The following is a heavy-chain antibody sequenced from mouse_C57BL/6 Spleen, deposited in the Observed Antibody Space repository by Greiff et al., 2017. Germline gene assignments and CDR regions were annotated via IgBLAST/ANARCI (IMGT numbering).Heavy chain of an antibody. CDR2: ISSGSSTI. J-gene: IGHJ4*01. CDR3: ARQVVATYYYAMDY. D-gene: IGHD1-1*01. Sequence: EVKLMESGGGLVKPGGSLKLSCAASGFTFSDYGMHWVRQAPEKGLEWVAYISSGSSTIYYADTVKGRFTISRDNAKNTLFLQMTSLRSGDTAMYYCARQVVATYYYAMDYWGQGTSVTVSS. CDR1: GFTFSDYG. V-gene: IGHV5-17*01.